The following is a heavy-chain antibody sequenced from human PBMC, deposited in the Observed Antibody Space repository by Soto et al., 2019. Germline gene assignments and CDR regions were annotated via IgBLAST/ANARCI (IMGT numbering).Heavy chain of an antibody. V-gene: IGHV4-59*01. CDR2: IYYTGST. CDR3: ARVTTLVTGFDY. Sequence: QVQLQESGPGLVKPSETLSLTCTVSGGSISSYYWGWIRQPPGKGLEWIGCIYYTGSTNYSPSLNSPVTISVDTSKNQFSLTLSSVTAADTAVYYCARVTTLVTGFDYWGQGTLVTVSS. D-gene: IGHD1-1*01. CDR1: GGSISSYY. J-gene: IGHJ4*02.